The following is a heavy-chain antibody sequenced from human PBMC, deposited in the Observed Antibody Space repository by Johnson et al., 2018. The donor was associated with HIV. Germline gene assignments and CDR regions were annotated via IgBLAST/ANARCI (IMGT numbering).Heavy chain of an antibody. CDR1: GFIFSSYW. CDR2: IKQDGSEK. CDR3: ARVQSLQWELLDGDAFDI. J-gene: IGHJ3*02. D-gene: IGHD1-26*01. Sequence: VQLVESGGGLVQPGGSLRLSCVGSGFIFSSYWMSWVRQAPGKGLEWVANIKQDGSEKYYVDSVKGRFTIPRDNAKNSLYLQMNSLRAEDTAVYYCARVQSLQWELLDGDAFDIWGQGTMVTVSS. V-gene: IGHV3-7*02.